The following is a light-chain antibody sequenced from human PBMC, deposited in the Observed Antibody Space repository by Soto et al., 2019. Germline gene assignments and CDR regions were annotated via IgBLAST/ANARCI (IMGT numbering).Light chain of an antibody. J-gene: IGKJ1*01. V-gene: IGKV1-39*01. Sequence: DIQMTQSPSSLSASVGDRVTITCRASQSISSYLNWYQQKPGKAPKLLIYAASSLQSGVPSRFSGSGSGTDFTLTISSLQPEDFATYYCQQSYNTRTFGQGTKVDIK. CDR1: QSISSY. CDR3: QQSYNTRT. CDR2: AAS.